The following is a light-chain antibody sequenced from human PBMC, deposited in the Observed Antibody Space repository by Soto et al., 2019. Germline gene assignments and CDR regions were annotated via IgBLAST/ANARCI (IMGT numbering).Light chain of an antibody. Sequence: QSALTQPASVSGSPGQSITISCTGTSSDVGGYNYVSWYQQHPGKAPKLMIYDVSNRPSGVSNRFSGSKSGNTASLTISGLQAEDEADYYCSSYTSRSTHVVFGGGTQPTVL. CDR2: DVS. J-gene: IGLJ2*01. V-gene: IGLV2-14*01. CDR3: SSYTSRSTHVV. CDR1: SSDVGGYNY.